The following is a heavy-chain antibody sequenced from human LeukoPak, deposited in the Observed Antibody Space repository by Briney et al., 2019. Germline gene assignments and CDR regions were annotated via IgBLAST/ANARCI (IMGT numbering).Heavy chain of an antibody. CDR2: ISNNGGYT. Sequence: GGSLRLPCAASGFTFSSSAMSWVRQAPGKGLEWVSAISNNGGYTYYADSVKGRFTISRDDSRNTLYLQMNSLRGDDTAVYYCAKGSYYDSSGSFYFDYWGQGTLVTVSS. CDR3: AKGSYYDSSGSFYFDY. CDR1: GFTFSSSA. D-gene: IGHD3-22*01. V-gene: IGHV3-23*01. J-gene: IGHJ4*02.